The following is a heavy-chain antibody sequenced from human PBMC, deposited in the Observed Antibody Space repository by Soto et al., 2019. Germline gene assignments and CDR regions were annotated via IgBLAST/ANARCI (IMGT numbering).Heavy chain of an antibody. V-gene: IGHV3-23*01. CDR3: ARLRASRWYRGGFLDY. Sequence: GGSLRLSCAASGFTFSSYAMSWVRQAPGKGLEWVSAIVASGGSTYYADSVKGRFTISRDNAKNSLYLEMNSLRVEDTDVYYCARLRASRWYRGGFLDYWGQGTLVTVSS. D-gene: IGHD6-13*01. CDR2: IVASGGST. CDR1: GFTFSSYA. J-gene: IGHJ4*02.